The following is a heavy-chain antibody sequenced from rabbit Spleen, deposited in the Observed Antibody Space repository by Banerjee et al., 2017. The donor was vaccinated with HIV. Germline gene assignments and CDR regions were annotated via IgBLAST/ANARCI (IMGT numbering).Heavy chain of an antibody. J-gene: IGHJ6*01. D-gene: IGHD8-1*01. CDR2: IGAGSSGST. V-gene: IGHV1S40*01. CDR3: ARDSGTSFSSYGMDL. Sequence: QSLEESGGGLVKPGGTLTLTCTVSGFSFSYSDYMCWVRQPPGKGPEWIACIGAGSSGSTYYASWAKGRFTISKTSSTTVTLQMTSLTAADTATYFCARDSGTSFSSYGMDLWGPGTLVTVS. CDR1: GFSFSYSDY.